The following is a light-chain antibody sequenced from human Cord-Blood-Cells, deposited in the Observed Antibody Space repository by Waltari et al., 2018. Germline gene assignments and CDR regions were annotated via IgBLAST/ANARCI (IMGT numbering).Light chain of an antibody. CDR1: QSVSSN. Sequence: EIVMTQSPATLSVSTGERATLSCRASQSVSSNLAWYQQKPGQAPRLLIYGASTRATGIPARCSGSGSGTEFTLTISSLQSEDFAFYYCQQYNNWYSVGQGTKLEIK. J-gene: IGKJ2*03. V-gene: IGKV3-15*01. CDR3: QQYNNWYS. CDR2: GAS.